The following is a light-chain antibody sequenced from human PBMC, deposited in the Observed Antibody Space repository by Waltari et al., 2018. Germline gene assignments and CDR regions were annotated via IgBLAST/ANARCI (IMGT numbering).Light chain of an antibody. CDR1: QSVSSSH. CDR2: GDS. CDR3: QQYGSSPRLT. Sequence: LELTQSPGTLSLSPGERATLSCRSSQSVSSSHFAWYQQKPGQGPRLLIYGDSTRATGLPDMFSDVGSEKDFTLTISTLEAEAFAAYYCQQYGSSPRLTFVGGTKVEIK. V-gene: IGKV3-20*01. J-gene: IGKJ4*01.